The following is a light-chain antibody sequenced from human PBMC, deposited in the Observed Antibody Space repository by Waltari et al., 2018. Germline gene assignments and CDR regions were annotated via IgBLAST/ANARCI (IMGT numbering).Light chain of an antibody. V-gene: IGKV1-39*01. J-gene: IGKJ1*01. CDR2: AAT. CDR3: QQSYSTPRT. CDR1: QRISSY. Sequence: DIQMTQSPSSLSASVGDRVTITCRASQRISSYLNWYQQKPRKAPKLLIYAATSLQSGVPSRFTGGGSGTDFTLTISSLQPEDFATYYCQQSYSTPRTFGQGTKVDIK.